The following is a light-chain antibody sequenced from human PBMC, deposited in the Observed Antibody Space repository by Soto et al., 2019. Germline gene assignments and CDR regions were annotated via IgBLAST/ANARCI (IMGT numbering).Light chain of an antibody. CDR3: TSYAGTYSFFYV. J-gene: IGLJ1*01. CDR2: EVS. V-gene: IGLV2-8*01. CDR1: SSDVGACNY. Sequence: QCALTQPPSASGSPGQSVTISCTGTSSDVGACNYVSWYQQLPGKAPKLIIYEVSKRPSGVPDRFSGSKSGNTASLTVSGLQAEDEADYYCTSYAGTYSFFYVFGTGTKVTVL.